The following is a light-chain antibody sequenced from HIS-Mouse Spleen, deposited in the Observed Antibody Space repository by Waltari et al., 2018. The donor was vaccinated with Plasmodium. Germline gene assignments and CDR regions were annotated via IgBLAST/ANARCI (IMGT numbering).Light chain of an antibody. J-gene: IGLJ3*02. CDR1: ALPNKY. Sequence: SYELTQPPSVSVSPGQTARITCSGDALPNKYAHCYQQKSGQAPVLVIYEDSKRPSGIPGRFSGSSSGTMATLTISGAQVEDEADYYCYSTDSSGNHRVFGGGTKLTVL. V-gene: IGLV3-10*01. CDR2: EDS. CDR3: YSTDSSGNHRV.